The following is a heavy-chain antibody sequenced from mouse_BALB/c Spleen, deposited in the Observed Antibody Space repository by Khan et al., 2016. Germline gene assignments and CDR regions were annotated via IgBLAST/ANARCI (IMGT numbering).Heavy chain of an antibody. J-gene: IGHJ3*01. CDR2: ISSGSSAI. D-gene: IGHD2-1*01. V-gene: IGHV5-17*02. CDR3: ARHYGNYERGWFAY. CDR1: GFTFSSFG. Sequence: EVELVESGGGLVQPGGSRKLSCAASGFTFSSFGMHWVRQAPEKGLEWVAYISSGSSAIYYEDTVKGRFTISRDNPTNTLFLQMTSLRSEDTAMYDCARHYGNYERGWFAYWGQGTLVTVSA.